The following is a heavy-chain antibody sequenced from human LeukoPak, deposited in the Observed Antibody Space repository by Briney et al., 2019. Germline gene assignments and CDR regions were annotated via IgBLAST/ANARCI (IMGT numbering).Heavy chain of an antibody. CDR2: ISGSGGST. V-gene: IGHV3-23*01. CDR1: GFTFSSYS. CDR3: AKALDSGALPRGASYFAY. D-gene: IGHD2-15*01. Sequence: GGSLRLSCAASGFTFSSYSMNWVRQAPGKGLEWVSAISGSGGSTYYADYVKGRFTISRDNSKNTLYLQMNSLRAEDTAVYYCAKALDSGALPRGASYFAYWGQGTLVTVSS. J-gene: IGHJ4*02.